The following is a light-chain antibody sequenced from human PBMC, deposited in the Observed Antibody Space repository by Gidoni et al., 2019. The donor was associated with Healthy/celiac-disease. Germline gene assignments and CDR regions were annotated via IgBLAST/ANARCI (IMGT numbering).Light chain of an antibody. CDR3: QQYYSTAFT. CDR1: QSVLYSSNNKNY. CDR2: WAS. Sequence: NVVTQAPSSLALSLGERATINCKSSQSVLYSSNNKNYLAWYQQKPGQPPKLLIYWASTRESGVPDRFSGSGSGTDFTLTISSLQAEDVAVYYCQQYYSTAFTFGGGTKVDIK. J-gene: IGKJ3*01. V-gene: IGKV4-1*01.